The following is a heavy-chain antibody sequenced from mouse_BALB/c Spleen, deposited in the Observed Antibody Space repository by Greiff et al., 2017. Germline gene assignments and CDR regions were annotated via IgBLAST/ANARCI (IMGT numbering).Heavy chain of an antibody. Sequence: VQLVESGPGLVAPSQSLSITCTVSGFSLTSYGVHWVRQPPGKGLEWLGVIWAGGSTNYNSALMSRLSISKDNSKSQVFLKMNSLQTDDTAMYYCAREKHYGNPWFAYWGQGTLVTVSA. CDR3: AREKHYGNPWFAY. D-gene: IGHD2-1*01. V-gene: IGHV2-9*02. CDR1: GFSLTSYG. J-gene: IGHJ3*01. CDR2: IWAGGST.